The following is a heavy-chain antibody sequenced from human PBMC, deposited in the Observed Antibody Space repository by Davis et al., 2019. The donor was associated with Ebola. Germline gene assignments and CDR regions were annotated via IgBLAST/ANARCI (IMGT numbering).Heavy chain of an antibody. CDR3: TLPDGIAVADVWYFDL. J-gene: IGHJ2*01. CDR1: GFTFSGSA. CDR2: IRSKANSYAT. Sequence: PGGSLRLSCAASGFTFSGSAMHWVRQASGKGLEWVGRIRSKANSYATAYAASVKGRFTISRDDSKNTAYLQMNSLKTEDTAVYYCTLPDGIAVADVWYFDLWGRGTLVTVSS. D-gene: IGHD6-19*01. V-gene: IGHV3-73*01.